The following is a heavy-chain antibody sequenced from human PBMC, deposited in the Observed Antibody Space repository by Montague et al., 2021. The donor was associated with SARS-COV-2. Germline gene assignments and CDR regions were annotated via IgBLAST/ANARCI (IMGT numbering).Heavy chain of an antibody. D-gene: IGHD3-10*01. V-gene: IGHV3-23*01. CDR2: SSGSDGGT. J-gene: IGHJ6*02. CDR1: GFTFSNSA. CDR3: AKDSYYYGLGYGMDV. Sequence: SLRLSCAASGFTFSNSAMNWVRQAPGKGLEWVSGSSGSDGGTHYADSVKGRLTISRDNSKNVLYLQMNSLRAEDTALYHCAKDSYYYGLGYGMDVWGQGTTVTVSS.